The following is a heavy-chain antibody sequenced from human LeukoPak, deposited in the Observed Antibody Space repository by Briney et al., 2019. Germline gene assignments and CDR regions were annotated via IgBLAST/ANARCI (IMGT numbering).Heavy chain of an antibody. V-gene: IGHV3-48*03. CDR2: ISSSGSTI. CDR1: GFTFSSYE. Sequence: GGSLRLSCAASGFTFSSYEMNWVRQAPGKGLEWVSYISSSGSTIYCADSVKGRFTISRDNAKNSLYLQMNSLRAEDTAVYYCARDWLAGTGLDVWGQGTTVTVSS. J-gene: IGHJ6*02. D-gene: IGHD6-19*01. CDR3: ARDWLAGTGLDV.